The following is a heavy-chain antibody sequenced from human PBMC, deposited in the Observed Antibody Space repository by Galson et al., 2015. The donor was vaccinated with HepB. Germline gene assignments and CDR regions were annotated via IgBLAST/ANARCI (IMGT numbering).Heavy chain of an antibody. V-gene: IGHV3-30*04. Sequence: SLRLSCAASGFTFRSYPMHWVRQAPGKGLEWVAVISYDGSNKYYADSVKGRFTISRDNSKNTLYLQMNSLRAEDTAVYYCARDLDYPGPWGQGTLVTVSS. CDR1: GFTFRSYP. J-gene: IGHJ5*02. CDR2: ISYDGSNK. D-gene: IGHD5-12*01. CDR3: ARDLDYPGP.